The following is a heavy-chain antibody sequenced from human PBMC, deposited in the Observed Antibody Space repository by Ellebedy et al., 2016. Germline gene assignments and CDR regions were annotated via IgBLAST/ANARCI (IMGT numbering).Heavy chain of an antibody. CDR1: GFTFSRFG. CDR2: IYGGGDS. CDR3: VTRHNGAFDL. Sequence: GESLKISXAASGFTFSRFGIHWVRQAPGKGLELVSLIYGGGDSYYADSVKGRFTISRDNSKKTVYLQMSGLGVEDTAVYYCVTRHNGAFDLWGQGTMVTVSS. D-gene: IGHD2-8*01. V-gene: IGHV3-53*01. J-gene: IGHJ3*01.